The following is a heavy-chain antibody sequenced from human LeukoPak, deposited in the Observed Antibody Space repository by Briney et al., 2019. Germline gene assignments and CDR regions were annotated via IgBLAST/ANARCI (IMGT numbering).Heavy chain of an antibody. V-gene: IGHV3-53*01. CDR3: ARAERGYCSGGSCYPGSTYYYGMDV. CDR2: IYSGGST. D-gene: IGHD2-15*01. J-gene: IGHJ6*02. CDR1: GFTVSSNC. Sequence: GGSLRLSCAASGFTVSSNCMSWVRQAPGKGLEWVSVIYSGGSTYYADSVKGRFTISRDNSKNTLYLQMNSLRAEDTAVYYCARAERGYCSGGSCYPGSTYYYGMDVWGQGTTVTVSS.